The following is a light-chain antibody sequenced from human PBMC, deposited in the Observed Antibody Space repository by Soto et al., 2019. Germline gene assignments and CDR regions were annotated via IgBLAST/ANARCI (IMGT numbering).Light chain of an antibody. J-gene: IGLJ2*01. CDR1: SSDVGGYNY. CDR2: DVS. Sequence: QSVLTQPRSVSGSPGQSVTISCTGTSSDVGGYNYVSWYQQHPGKAPKLMIYDVSKRPSGVPDRFSGSKSGNTASLTISGLQAEDEADYYCCSYAGSYTSFGGGTKL. V-gene: IGLV2-11*01. CDR3: CSYAGSYTS.